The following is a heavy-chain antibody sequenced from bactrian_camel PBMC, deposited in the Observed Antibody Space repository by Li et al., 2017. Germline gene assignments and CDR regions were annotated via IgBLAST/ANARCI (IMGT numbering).Heavy chain of an antibody. CDR1: GYIFSSCG. Sequence: HVQLVESGGGSVQPGGSLKLSCAAVSGYIFSSCGMAWYRQAPGKERELVSTISSDGRTTYGDSVKGRFTISRDNAKNTLYLQMNSLKSEDTALYYCTTWTTGWASDYWGQGTQFTVS. D-gene: IGHD5*01. J-gene: IGHJ4*01. CDR3: TTWTTGWASDY. CDR2: ISSDGRT. V-gene: IGHV3S53*01.